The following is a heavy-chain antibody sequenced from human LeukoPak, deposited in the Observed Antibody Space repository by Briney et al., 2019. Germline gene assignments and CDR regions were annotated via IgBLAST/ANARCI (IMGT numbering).Heavy chain of an antibody. CDR1: GGSIRSYY. CDR3: ARYVWGSYPTFEDY. Sequence: PSETLSLTXTVSGGSIRSYYWSWIRQPPGKGLEWIGYISYSGSTNYNPSLKSRVTISVDTSKNQFSLKLSSVTAADTAVYYCARYVWGSYPTFEDYWGQGTLVTVSS. J-gene: IGHJ4*02. D-gene: IGHD3-16*02. CDR2: ISYSGST. V-gene: IGHV4-59*01.